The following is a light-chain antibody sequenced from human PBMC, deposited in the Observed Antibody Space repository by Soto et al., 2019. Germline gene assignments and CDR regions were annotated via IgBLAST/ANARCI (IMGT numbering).Light chain of an antibody. CDR2: WAS. CDR1: QSLLYSSNNKNY. V-gene: IGKV4-1*01. Sequence: DIVMTQSPDSLAVSLGERATLKCKSSQSLLYSSNNKNYLAWYQQKPGQPPKLLIYWASTRESGVPDRFSGSGSGTDFTLTISSLQAEDVAVYYCHQYYGTPYTFGQGTKLEIK. J-gene: IGKJ2*01. CDR3: HQYYGTPYT.